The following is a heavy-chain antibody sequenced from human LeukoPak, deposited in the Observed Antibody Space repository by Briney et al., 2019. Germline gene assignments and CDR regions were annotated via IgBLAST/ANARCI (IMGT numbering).Heavy chain of an antibody. CDR1: GFTFSDHY. CDR2: SRNKVNSYTT. CDR3: TTGSY. J-gene: IGHJ4*02. V-gene: IGHV3-72*01. Sequence: AGGSLRLSCAASGFTFSDHYMEWVRQAPGKGLEWVGRSRNKVNSYTTEYAASVKGRFTISRDESKNSLYLQMNSLKTDDTAEYYCTTGSYWGQGTLVTVSS.